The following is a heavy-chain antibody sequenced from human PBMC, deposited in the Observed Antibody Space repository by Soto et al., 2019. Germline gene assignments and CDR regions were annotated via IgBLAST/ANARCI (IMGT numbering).Heavy chain of an antibody. CDR3: AKDQQRSVTSDAFDI. Sequence: ASVKVSCKASGGTFSNYAINWVRQAPGQGLEWMGGIIPIFDSTNSAQKFQGRVTLTADESTSTIYMELSSLTSEDTGVYYCAKDQQRSVTSDAFDIRGQGTMVTVSS. CDR2: IIPIFDST. D-gene: IGHD6-25*01. CDR1: GGTFSNYA. J-gene: IGHJ3*02. V-gene: IGHV1-69*13.